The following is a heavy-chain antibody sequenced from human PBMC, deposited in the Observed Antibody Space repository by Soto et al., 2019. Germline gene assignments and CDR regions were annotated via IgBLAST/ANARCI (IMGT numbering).Heavy chain of an antibody. CDR1: GLTFSNYA. CDR3: AKNQERELPRVIDF. CDR2: MSGSSSTT. V-gene: IGHV3-23*01. J-gene: IGHJ4*02. Sequence: GSLRLSCATSGLTFSNYAMSWVRRAPGGGLEWVSSMSGSSSTTYYADSVRGRFTISRDRSKNTLYLQMSSLRAEDTALYYCAKNQERELPRVIDFWGQGTLVTVSS. D-gene: IGHD1-7*01.